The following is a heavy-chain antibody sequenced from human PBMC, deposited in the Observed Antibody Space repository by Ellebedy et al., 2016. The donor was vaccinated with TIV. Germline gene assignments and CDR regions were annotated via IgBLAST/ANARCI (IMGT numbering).Heavy chain of an antibody. V-gene: IGHV4-59*01. CDR1: GGSLSDNY. J-gene: IGHJ3*01. Sequence: SETLSLTCAVSGGSLSDNYWTWIRQPPGKGLEWIGYLYYTGSTNYNPPLKSRVTITVNTPRNQFSLKLSSVTAADTAVYYCVSSASMDAFDLWGQGTKVTVSS. D-gene: IGHD3-16*01. CDR2: LYYTGST. CDR3: VSSASMDAFDL.